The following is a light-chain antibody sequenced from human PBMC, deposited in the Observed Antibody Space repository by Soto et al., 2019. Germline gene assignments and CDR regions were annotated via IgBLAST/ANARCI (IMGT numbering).Light chain of an antibody. CDR1: SGHSSYA. CDR2: LNSDGSH. V-gene: IGLV4-69*01. J-gene: IGLJ2*01. CDR3: QTWGRAHVV. Sequence: QLVLTQSPSASASLGASVKLTCTLSSGHSSYAIAWHQQQPEKGPRYLMKLNSDGSHSKGDGIPDRFSGSSSGAERYLTISSLQSEDEADYYCQTWGRAHVVFGGGTQLTVL.